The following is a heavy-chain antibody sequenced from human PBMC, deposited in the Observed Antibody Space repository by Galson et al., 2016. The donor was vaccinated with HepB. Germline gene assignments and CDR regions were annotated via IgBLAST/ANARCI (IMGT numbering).Heavy chain of an antibody. CDR2: ISSSSFFI. CDR3: ARVAAKESWGNTILGVVSNWFDP. D-gene: IGHD3-3*01. V-gene: IGHV3-21*01. Sequence: SLRLSCAASGFTFSTYTMNWVRQAPGKGLEWVSSISSSSFFIYYADTVKGRFTVSRDNANNSLYLQMNSLRAEDTAVHYCARVAAKESWGNTILGVVSNWFDPWGQGTLVTVSS. J-gene: IGHJ5*02. CDR1: GFTFSTYT.